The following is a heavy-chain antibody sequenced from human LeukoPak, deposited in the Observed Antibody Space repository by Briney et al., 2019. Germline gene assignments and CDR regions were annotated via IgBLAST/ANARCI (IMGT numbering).Heavy chain of an antibody. CDR3: ATATTTVTTLGYYGMDV. D-gene: IGHD4-17*01. V-gene: IGHV1-69*06. Sequence: SVKVSCKASGGTFSSYAISWVRQAPGQGLEWMGGIIPIFGTANYAQKFQGRVTMTEDTSTDTAYMELSSLRSEDTAVYYCATATTTVTTLGYYGMDVWGQGTTVTVSS. J-gene: IGHJ6*02. CDR2: IIPIFGTA. CDR1: GGTFSSYA.